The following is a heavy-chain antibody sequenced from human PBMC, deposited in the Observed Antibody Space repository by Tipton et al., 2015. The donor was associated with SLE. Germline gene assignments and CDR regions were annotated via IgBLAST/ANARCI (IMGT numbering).Heavy chain of an antibody. V-gene: IGHV4-59*01. CDR2: IYYSGST. D-gene: IGHD3-10*01. CDR1: GGSISSYY. Sequence: TLSLTCTVSGGSISSYYWSWIRQPPGKGLEWIGYIYYSGSTNYNPSLKSRVTISVDTSKNQFSLQLSSVTAADPAVYYCARDRGGGPTPDAFDIWGQGTMVTVSS. J-gene: IGHJ3*02. CDR3: ARDRGGGPTPDAFDI.